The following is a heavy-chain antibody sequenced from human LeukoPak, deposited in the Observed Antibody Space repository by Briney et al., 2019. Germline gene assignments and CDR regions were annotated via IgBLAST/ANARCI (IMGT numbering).Heavy chain of an antibody. D-gene: IGHD1-26*01. CDR3: AIPGGGY. V-gene: IGHV3-23*01. Sequence: PGGSLRLSCAASGFTFSSYGMHWVRQAPGKGLEWVSGIGATGVSTHYADSVRGRFTISRDNSKNSLYLQMNSLRVEDTAIYYCAIPGGGYWGQGTLVTVSS. CDR2: IGATGVST. CDR1: GFTFSSYG. J-gene: IGHJ4*02.